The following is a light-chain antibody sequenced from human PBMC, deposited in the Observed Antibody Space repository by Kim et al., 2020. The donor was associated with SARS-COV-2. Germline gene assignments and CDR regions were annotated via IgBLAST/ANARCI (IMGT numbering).Light chain of an antibody. CDR1: SSDNGGNNY. CDR3: SSYTSSSTS. J-gene: IGLJ2*01. CDR2: DVS. Sequence: PGQSITISCTGTSSDNGGNNYVAWYQQHPGTAPKLLIYDVSKRPSGVSNRFSGSKSGNTASLTISGLQAEDEADYYCSSYTSSSTSFGGGTQLTVL. V-gene: IGLV2-14*04.